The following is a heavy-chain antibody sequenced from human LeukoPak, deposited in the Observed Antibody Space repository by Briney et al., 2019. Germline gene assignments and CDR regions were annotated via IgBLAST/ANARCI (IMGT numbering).Heavy chain of an antibody. V-gene: IGHV3-30*18. J-gene: IGHJ4*02. CDR2: ISYDGSNK. CDR3: AKDNVAAAGRYFDY. CDR1: GFTLSAYA. D-gene: IGHD6-13*01. Sequence: GGSLRLSCAASGFTLSAYAMHWVRQAPGKGLEWVALISYDGSNKYFADSVKGRFTISRDNSKNTLYLQMHSLRAEDTAVYYCAKDNVAAAGRYFDYWGQGTLVTVSS.